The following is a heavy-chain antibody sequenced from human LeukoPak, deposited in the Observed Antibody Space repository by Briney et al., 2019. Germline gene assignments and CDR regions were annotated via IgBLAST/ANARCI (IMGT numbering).Heavy chain of an antibody. Sequence: PGGSLRLSCAASGFTFSSYSMNWVRQAPGKGLEWVSSISSSSSYIYYADSVKGRLTISRDNAKNSLYLQMNSLRAEDTAVYYCARDDYGQGSHDYWGQGTLVTVSS. CDR2: ISSSSSYI. J-gene: IGHJ4*02. V-gene: IGHV3-21*01. D-gene: IGHD4/OR15-4a*01. CDR3: ARDDYGQGSHDY. CDR1: GFTFSSYS.